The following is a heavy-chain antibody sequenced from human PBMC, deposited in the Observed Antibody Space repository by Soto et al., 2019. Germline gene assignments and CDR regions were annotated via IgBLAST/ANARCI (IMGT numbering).Heavy chain of an antibody. V-gene: IGHV1-69*02. CDR1: GGTFSSYT. J-gene: IGHJ4*02. Sequence: SVKVSCKASGGTFSSYTISWVRQAPGQGLEWMGRIIPILGIANYAQKFQGRVTITADKSTSTAYMELSSLRSEDTAVYYCARGYCSGGSCYFDYWGQGTLVTVSS. CDR2: IIPILGIA. D-gene: IGHD2-15*01. CDR3: ARGYCSGGSCYFDY.